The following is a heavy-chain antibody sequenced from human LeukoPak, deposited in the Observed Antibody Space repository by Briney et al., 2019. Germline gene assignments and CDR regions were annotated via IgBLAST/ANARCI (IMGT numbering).Heavy chain of an antibody. CDR1: EFTFSNCA. CDR2: ISGIGGAT. J-gene: IGHJ6*02. CDR3: ATARFAQTYYYGLDV. V-gene: IGHV3-23*01. Sequence: GGSLRLSCAVSEFTFSNCAMSCVRQAPGKGLEWVSSISGIGGATYYADSVRGRFTISRDSSDNTLYLQMNSLRAEDTAVYYCATARFAQTYYYGLDVWGQGTSVTVSS. D-gene: IGHD6-6*01.